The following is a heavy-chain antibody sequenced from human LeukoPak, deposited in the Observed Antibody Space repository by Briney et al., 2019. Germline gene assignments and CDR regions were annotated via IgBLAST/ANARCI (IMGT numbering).Heavy chain of an antibody. Sequence: SETLSLTCTVSGGSISSYYWSWIRQPPGKGLEWIGYIYYSGSTNYNPSLKSRVTISVDTSKNQFSLKLSSVTAADTAVYYCARGPSLIAVAGPDYWGQGTLVTISS. CDR1: GGSISSYY. V-gene: IGHV4-59*01. J-gene: IGHJ4*02. CDR3: ARGPSLIAVAGPDY. CDR2: IYYSGST. D-gene: IGHD6-19*01.